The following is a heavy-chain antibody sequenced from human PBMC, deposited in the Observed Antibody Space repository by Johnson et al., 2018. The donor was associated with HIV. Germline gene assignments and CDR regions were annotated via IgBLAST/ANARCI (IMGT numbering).Heavy chain of an antibody. D-gene: IGHD1-14*01. CDR2: IYSGGST. V-gene: IGHV3-66*01. CDR3: ARDQGYPEPAFDI. J-gene: IGHJ3*02. Sequence: EQLVESGGGLVQPGGSLRLSCAASGFTVSNNYMSWVRQAPGKGLEWVSVIYSGGSTHYADSVKGRFTISRDNSKNTLYLQMNSLRAEDTAVYYCARDQGYPEPAFDIWGQGTMVTVSS. CDR1: GFTVSNNY.